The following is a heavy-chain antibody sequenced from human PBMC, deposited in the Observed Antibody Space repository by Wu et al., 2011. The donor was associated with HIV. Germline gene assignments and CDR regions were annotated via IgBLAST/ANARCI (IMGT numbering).Heavy chain of an antibody. V-gene: IGHV5-51*03. J-gene: IGHJ3*02. CDR1: GYNFPIYW. CDR3: AILNIRILEDAFDI. Sequence: VQLVQSGAEVKKPGESLKISCKGSGYNFPIYWIGWVRQMPGKGLEWMGIIYPGDSDTRYSPSFQGQVTISADKSISTAYLQWSSLKASDTAMYYCAILNIRILEDAFDIWGQGQWSPSLQ. D-gene: IGHD3-3*01. CDR2: IYPGDSDT.